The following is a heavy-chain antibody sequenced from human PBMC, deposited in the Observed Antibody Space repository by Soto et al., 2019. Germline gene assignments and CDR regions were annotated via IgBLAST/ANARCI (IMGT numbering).Heavy chain of an antibody. Sequence: GASVKVSCKASGFSFSDYFMHWVRQARGQGLEWMGIINPSGDSRNYAQKFQGRVTITRDTSTSTVYMDLSSLRSEDTAVYYCAHQYYDILTGYSYFDYWGQGTLVTVSS. V-gene: IGHV1-46*01. CDR2: INPSGDSR. D-gene: IGHD3-9*01. J-gene: IGHJ4*02. CDR3: AHQYYDILTGYSYFDY. CDR1: GFSFSDYF.